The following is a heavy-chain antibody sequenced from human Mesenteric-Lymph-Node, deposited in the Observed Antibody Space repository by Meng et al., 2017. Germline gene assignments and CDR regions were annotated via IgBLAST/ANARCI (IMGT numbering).Heavy chain of an antibody. Sequence: GGSLRLSCAVSGFTFSDHYMTWIRQAPGKGLEWVSFIDKSGNIRDYADSVKGRFTISRDDAKNALYLQMDSLKVEDTAMYYCGRGHWGLDYWGQGTRVTVSS. D-gene: IGHD7-27*01. CDR1: GFTFSDHY. J-gene: IGHJ4*02. CDR3: GRGHWGLDY. V-gene: IGHV3-11*01. CDR2: IDKSGNIR.